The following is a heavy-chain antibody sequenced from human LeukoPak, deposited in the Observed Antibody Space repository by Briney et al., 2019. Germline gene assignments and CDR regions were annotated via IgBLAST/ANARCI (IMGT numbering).Heavy chain of an antibody. CDR1: GFTFSSYE. CDR3: ARDGPVLRPREL. J-gene: IGHJ4*02. Sequence: GGSLRLSCAASGFTFSSYEMNWVRQAPGKGLEWVSYISSSGSTIYYTDSVKGRFTISRDNANNSLYLQMNSLRAEDTAVYYCARDGPVLRPRELWGQGTLVTVSS. CDR2: ISSSGSTI. D-gene: IGHD3-3*01. V-gene: IGHV3-48*03.